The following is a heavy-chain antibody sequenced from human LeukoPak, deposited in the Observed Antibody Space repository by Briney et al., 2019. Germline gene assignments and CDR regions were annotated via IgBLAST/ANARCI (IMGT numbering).Heavy chain of an antibody. CDR1: GFPFSHYA. CDR3: ARDMPPEDV. CDR2: ISYDGSNI. V-gene: IGHV3-30-3*01. D-gene: IGHD2-2*01. J-gene: IGHJ6*02. Sequence: GRSLRLSCTASGFPFSHYAMPWVRQAPGKGLEWVSLISYDGSNIQYGDSVKGRFTISRDNSKNTLYLQMNSLRREDTAVYYCARDMPPEDVWGQGTTVTVSS.